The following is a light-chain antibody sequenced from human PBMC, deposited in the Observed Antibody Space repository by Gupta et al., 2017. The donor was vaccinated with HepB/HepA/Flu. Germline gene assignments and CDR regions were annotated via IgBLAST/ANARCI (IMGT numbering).Light chain of an antibody. V-gene: IGKV3-11*01. CDR1: QSISRY. CDR2: DAS. Sequence: DTLLTQSPATLSLSQGDRATLACRASQSISRYLAWYQQKPGHPPRLLISDASNRATGVPARFRGSGSGTDFTLTISSLEPEDFAVYYCQQRTNWQYSFGQGTRLEIK. J-gene: IGKJ2*01. CDR3: QQRTNWQYS.